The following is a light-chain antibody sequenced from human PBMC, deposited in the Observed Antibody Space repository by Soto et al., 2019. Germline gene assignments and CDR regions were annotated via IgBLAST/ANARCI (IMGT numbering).Light chain of an antibody. Sequence: DIQMTQSPSTLSASVGDRVTITCRASQTVYDWLAWYQQKPGKALKVLIYKASTVVTGVPSRFSGSGSGTEFTLTISSLQPEDIATYYCQQYHTYLWTFGQGTKVDIK. J-gene: IGKJ1*01. V-gene: IGKV1-5*03. CDR2: KAS. CDR1: QTVYDW. CDR3: QQYHTYLWT.